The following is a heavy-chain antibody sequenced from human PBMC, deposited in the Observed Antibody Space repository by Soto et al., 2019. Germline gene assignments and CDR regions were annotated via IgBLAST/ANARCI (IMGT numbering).Heavy chain of an antibody. Sequence: SETLSLTWTVSGGSISSYFYIWVRQPPGKGLEWIGSVYYTGTTDYIPSLTRRVTISVDPSKTQFSLNLWSLTAAHTALYFCARDLSSFPRAFDYWGRGSLVTVSS. CDR1: GGSISSYF. CDR2: VYYTGTT. D-gene: IGHD3-3*02. CDR3: ARDLSSFPRAFDY. J-gene: IGHJ4*02. V-gene: IGHV4-59*01.